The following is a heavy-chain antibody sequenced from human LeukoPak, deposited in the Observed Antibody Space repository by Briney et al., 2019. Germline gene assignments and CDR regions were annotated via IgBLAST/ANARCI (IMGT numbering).Heavy chain of an antibody. V-gene: IGHV3-21*01. CDR2: IDKSGDL. J-gene: IGHJ3*02. D-gene: IGHD6-13*01. CDR3: ARQPRYAFDT. Sequence: GSLRLSCAASGFTLSTYTVNWVRQSPGKGLEWVSTIDKSGDLHYADSVKGRFTISRDNAKNSLYLQMNSLRAEDTAVYYSARQPRYAFDTWGQGTMVTVSS. CDR1: GFTLSTYT.